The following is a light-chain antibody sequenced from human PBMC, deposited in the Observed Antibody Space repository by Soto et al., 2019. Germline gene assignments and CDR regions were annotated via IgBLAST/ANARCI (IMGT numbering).Light chain of an antibody. Sequence: ELVLTQSPGTLSLSPGERATLSCRASQSVSSSYLAWYQQKPGQAPRLLIYGASSRATGIPDRFSGSGSGTDFSLTISGLKPEEFAVYYCQQYRMSPNTVGQGTRLEI. CDR2: GAS. V-gene: IGKV3-20*01. CDR1: QSVSSSY. CDR3: QQYRMSPNT. J-gene: IGKJ5*01.